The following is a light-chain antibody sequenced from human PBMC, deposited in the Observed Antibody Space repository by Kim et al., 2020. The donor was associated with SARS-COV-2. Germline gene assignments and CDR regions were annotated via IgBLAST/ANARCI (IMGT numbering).Light chain of an antibody. CDR2: EVN. Sequence: PGQSVTISCTGTSSDVGRYDYVSWYQQHPGKAPKLLIYEVNTRPSGVPDRFAGSKSGNTASLTVSGLQPEDEADYYCTSYAGSHIVFGTGTKVTV. J-gene: IGLJ1*01. V-gene: IGLV2-8*01. CDR1: SSDVGRYDY. CDR3: TSYAGSHIV.